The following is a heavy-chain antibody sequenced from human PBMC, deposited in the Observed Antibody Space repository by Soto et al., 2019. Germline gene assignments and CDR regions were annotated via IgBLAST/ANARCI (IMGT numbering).Heavy chain of an antibody. CDR2: ITTSSSFR. Sequence: GSLRLSCISSGFSLSTYSMNLVRQAPGKGLEWVADITTSSSFRFYADSVKGRFTISRDDARNSLYLQMNSLRVEDTGVYYCARDLGVALATLTLDTWGQGTLVTVSS. V-gene: IGHV3-21*01. CDR1: GFSLSTYS. J-gene: IGHJ4*02. D-gene: IGHD2-15*01. CDR3: ARDLGVALATLTLDT.